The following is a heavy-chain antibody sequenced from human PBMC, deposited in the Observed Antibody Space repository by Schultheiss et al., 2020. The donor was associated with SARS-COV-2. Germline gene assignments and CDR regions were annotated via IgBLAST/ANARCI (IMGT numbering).Heavy chain of an antibody. J-gene: IGHJ6*02. D-gene: IGHD3-10*01. V-gene: IGHV1-58*02. Sequence: SVKVSCKASGYTFTSYDINWVRQATGQGLEWIGWIVVGSGNTNYAQKFQERVTITRDMSTSTAYMELSSLRSEDTAVYYCAADPSRGYYGSGSWGRSSGQLDVWGQGTTVTVSS. CDR3: AADPSRGYYGSGSWGRSSGQLDV. CDR2: IVVGSGNT. CDR1: GYTFTSYD.